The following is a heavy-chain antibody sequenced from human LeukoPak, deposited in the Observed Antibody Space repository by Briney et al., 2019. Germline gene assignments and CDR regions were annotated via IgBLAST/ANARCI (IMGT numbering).Heavy chain of an antibody. Sequence: ASVKVSCKVSGYTLTELSMHWVRQAPGKGPEWMGGFDPEDGETIYAQKLQGRVTMTTDTSTSTAYMELRSLRSDDTAVYYCARLTDTTVAPCDYWGQGTLVTVSS. D-gene: IGHD5-18*01. J-gene: IGHJ4*02. CDR3: ARLTDTTVAPCDY. V-gene: IGHV1-24*01. CDR1: GYTLTELS. CDR2: FDPEDGET.